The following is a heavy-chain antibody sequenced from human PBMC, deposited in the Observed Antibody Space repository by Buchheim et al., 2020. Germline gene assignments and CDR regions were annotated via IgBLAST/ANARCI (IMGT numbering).Heavy chain of an antibody. V-gene: IGHV1-46*01. Sequence: QVQLVQSGAEVKKPGASVKVSCKASGYTFTSYYMHWVRQAPGQGLEWMGIINPSGGSTSYAQKFQGRVTMTRDTSTSTVYMELSSLRSEDTAVYYCARANYDILTGQSQGRFDPWGQGTL. CDR1: GYTFTSYY. J-gene: IGHJ5*02. D-gene: IGHD3-9*01. CDR3: ARANYDILTGQSQGRFDP. CDR2: INPSGGST.